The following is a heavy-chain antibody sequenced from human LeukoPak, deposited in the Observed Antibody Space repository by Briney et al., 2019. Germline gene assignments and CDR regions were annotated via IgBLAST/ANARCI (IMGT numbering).Heavy chain of an antibody. CDR3: ARAHEYYFDY. CDR2: INHSGST. J-gene: IGHJ4*02. V-gene: IGHV4-34*01. CDR1: GGSFSGYY. Sequence: TPSETLSLTCAVYGGSFSGYYWSWIRQPPGKGLEWIGEINHSGSTNYNPSLKSRVTISVDTSKNQFSLKLSSVTAADTAVYYCARAHEYYFDYWGQGTLVTVSS.